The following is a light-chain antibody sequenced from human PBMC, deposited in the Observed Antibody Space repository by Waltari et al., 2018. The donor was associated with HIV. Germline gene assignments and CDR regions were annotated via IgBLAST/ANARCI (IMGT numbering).Light chain of an antibody. CDR1: SPNIGNNN. J-gene: IGLJ2*01. CDR3: ATWGDSLSGPVV. CDR2: RNN. V-gene: IGLV1-47*01. Sequence: QSVLTQPPSAAVTPGQRVTITFSGSSPNIGNNNPSLYRQHPGLAPRLLIYRNNQRPSGVPDRFSGSKSGTSASLAISGLRSEDEADYYCATWGDSLSGPVVFGGGTKLTVL.